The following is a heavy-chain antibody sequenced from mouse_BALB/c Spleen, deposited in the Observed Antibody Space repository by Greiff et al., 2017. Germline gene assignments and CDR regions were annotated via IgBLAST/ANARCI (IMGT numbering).Heavy chain of an antibody. D-gene: IGHD2-14*01. Sequence: EVKLMESGGGLVQPGGSLKLSCAASGFTFSSYTMSWVRQTPEKSLEWVAYISNGGGSTYYPDTVKGRFTISRDNAKNTRYLQMSRLTSEDTAMYYCERHCYRYDDAAWFAYWGQGTLVTVSA. V-gene: IGHV5-12-2*01. J-gene: IGHJ3*01. CDR3: ERHCYRYDDAAWFAY. CDR1: GFTFSSYT. CDR2: ISNGGGST.